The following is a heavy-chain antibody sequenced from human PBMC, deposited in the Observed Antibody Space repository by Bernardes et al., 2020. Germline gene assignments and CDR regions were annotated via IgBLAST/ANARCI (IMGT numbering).Heavy chain of an antibody. CDR1: GFIFSNYG. Sequence: GGSLRLSCAASGFIFSNYGMHWVRQAPGKGLEWVAVIWYDGSSEYYTDSVKDRFTISRDSSKNTLHLQMNSLRDEDTAVYYCARWYSSGYYFDYWGQGTLVTVSS. CDR2: IWYDGSSE. D-gene: IGHD6-19*01. CDR3: ARWYSSGYYFDY. V-gene: IGHV3-33*01. J-gene: IGHJ4*02.